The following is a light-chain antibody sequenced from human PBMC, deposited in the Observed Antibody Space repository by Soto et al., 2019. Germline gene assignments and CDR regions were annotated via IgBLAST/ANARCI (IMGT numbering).Light chain of an antibody. CDR2: KAS. J-gene: IGKJ1*01. CDR3: QHYTSYPEA. V-gene: IGKV1-5*03. Sequence: DIQMTQSPSTLSGSVGDRVTITCRASQTISSWLAWYQQKPGKAPKLLIYKASTLKSGVPSRFSGSGSGTEFTLTISSLQPDDFATYYCQHYTSYPEASGQGTKVDIK. CDR1: QTISSW.